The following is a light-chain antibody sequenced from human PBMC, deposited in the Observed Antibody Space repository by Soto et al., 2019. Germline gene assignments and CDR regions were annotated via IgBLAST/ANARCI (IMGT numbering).Light chain of an antibody. Sequence: QSALTQPPSASGSPGQSVTISCTGTSSDVGGYNYVSWYQQHPGKAPKLIIYEVSQRPSGVPDRFSGSKSGNTASLTVSGLQAEDEADYYCRSFADSTHVVIGGGTKLTVL. CDR3: RSFADSTHVV. CDR1: SSDVGGYNY. CDR2: EVS. J-gene: IGLJ2*01. V-gene: IGLV2-8*01.